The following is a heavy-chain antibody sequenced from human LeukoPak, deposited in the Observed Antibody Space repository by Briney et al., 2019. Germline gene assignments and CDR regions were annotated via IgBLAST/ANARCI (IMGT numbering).Heavy chain of an antibody. V-gene: IGHV5-51*01. Sequence: GESLKISCKASGYSFTSYWIGWVRQMPGKGLDWLGIIYPGDSDTRYSPSFQGQVTISADKSISTAYLQSSSLKASDTATFYCARHAYNYYYMDVWGKGTTVTVSS. J-gene: IGHJ6*03. CDR1: GYSFTSYW. CDR2: IYPGDSDT. CDR3: ARHAYNYYYMDV.